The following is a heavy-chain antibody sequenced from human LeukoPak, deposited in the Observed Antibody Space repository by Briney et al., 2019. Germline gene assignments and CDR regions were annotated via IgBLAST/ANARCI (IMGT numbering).Heavy chain of an antibody. D-gene: IGHD6-13*01. V-gene: IGHV3-7*04. Sequence: PGGSLRLSCAASGFTFNSYWVSWVRQAPGKGLEWVANIKQDGSEKYYVDSVKGRFTISRDNAKNSLYLQMNSLRAEDTAVYYCARDRTYSTNGPPRDYWGQGTLVTVSS. CDR1: GFTFNSYW. J-gene: IGHJ4*02. CDR3: ARDRTYSTNGPPRDY. CDR2: IKQDGSEK.